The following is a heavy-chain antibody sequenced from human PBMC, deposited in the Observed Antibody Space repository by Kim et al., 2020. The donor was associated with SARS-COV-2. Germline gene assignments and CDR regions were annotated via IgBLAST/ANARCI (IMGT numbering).Heavy chain of an antibody. CDR2: IIPIFGKA. J-gene: IGHJ4*02. V-gene: IGHV1-69*13. CDR1: GGTFSSYA. D-gene: IGHD3-16*02. CDR3: ARGPFMITFGGVIAPNYFDY. Sequence: SVKVSCKASGGTFSSYAISWVRQAPGQGLEWMGGIIPIFGKANYAQKFQGRVTITADESTSTAYMELSSLRSEDTAVYYCARGPFMITFGGVIAPNYFDYWGQGTLVTVSS.